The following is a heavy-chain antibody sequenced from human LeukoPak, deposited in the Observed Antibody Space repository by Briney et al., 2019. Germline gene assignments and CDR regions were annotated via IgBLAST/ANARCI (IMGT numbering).Heavy chain of an antibody. J-gene: IGHJ6*03. CDR1: GYTFTSYY. CDR2: INPSGGST. Sequence: GASVKVSCKASGYTFTSYYIHWVRQAPGQGLEWMGIINPSGGSTSYAQKFQGRVTMTRDTATSTVYMELSSLRSEDTAVYYCARDGSDGSSGFNSMDVWGKGTTVTVSS. CDR3: ARDGSDGSSGFNSMDV. D-gene: IGHD3-22*01. V-gene: IGHV1-46*01.